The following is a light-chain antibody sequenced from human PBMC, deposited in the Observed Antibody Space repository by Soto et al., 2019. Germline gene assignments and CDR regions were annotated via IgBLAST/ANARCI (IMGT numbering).Light chain of an antibody. V-gene: IGKV3-20*01. CDR1: QSVSSSY. CDR2: GAS. Sequence: EIVLTQSPGTLSLSPGERATLSCRASQSVSSSYLAWYQQKPGQAPRLLIYGASSRATGIPDRFSGSGSGTDFTRTISRLEPEDFAVYYCQQYGSSPPRTFGQGTKVE. CDR3: QQYGSSPPRT. J-gene: IGKJ1*01.